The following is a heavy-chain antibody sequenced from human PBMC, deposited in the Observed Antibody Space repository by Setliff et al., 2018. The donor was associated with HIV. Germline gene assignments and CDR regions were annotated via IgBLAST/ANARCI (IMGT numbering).Heavy chain of an antibody. CDR2: IYYSGNT. CDR3: ARSFGNGWYYLDF. V-gene: IGHV4-59*08. J-gene: IGHJ4*02. CDR1: GGSITGYY. D-gene: IGHD6-19*01. Sequence: KTSETLSLTCTVSGGSITGYYWSWIRQPPGKGLEWIGWIYYSGNTRYNPSLESRVTISLDTSKNRFSLKLSSVTAADTAVYYCARSFGNGWYYLDFWGPGALVTVSS.